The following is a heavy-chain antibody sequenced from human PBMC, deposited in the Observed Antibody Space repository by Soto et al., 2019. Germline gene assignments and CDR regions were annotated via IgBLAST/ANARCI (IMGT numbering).Heavy chain of an antibody. V-gene: IGHV1-18*04. CDR2: ISGYNGNT. CDR1: GYTFATYG. D-gene: IGHD3-16*01. Sequence: QVQLVQPGAEVKKPGASVKVSCKASGYTFATYGINWVRQAPGQGLEWMGWISGYNGNTKFAQKVQDRVTLTTDTAPTTAYQPLGSVTSDGTAVYYCAGCCGAETRGGLLIVRSSPHATDVWGRGPRVIVS. CDR3: AGCCGAETRGGLLIVRSSPHATDV. J-gene: IGHJ6*02.